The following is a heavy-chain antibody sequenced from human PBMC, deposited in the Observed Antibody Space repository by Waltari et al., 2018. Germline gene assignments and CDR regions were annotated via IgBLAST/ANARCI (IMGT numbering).Heavy chain of an antibody. CDR3: ARAMVQGVYGMDV. D-gene: IGHD3-10*01. V-gene: IGHV1-2*04. J-gene: IGHJ6*02. CDR1: GYTFTGHY. Sequence: QVQLVQSGAEGKKPGASVKVSCKASGYTFTGHYMHWLRQAPGQGLEWMGWINPNSGGTNYAQKFQGWVTMTRDTSISTAYMELSRLRSDDTAVYYCARAMVQGVYGMDVWGQGTTVTVSS. CDR2: INPNSGGT.